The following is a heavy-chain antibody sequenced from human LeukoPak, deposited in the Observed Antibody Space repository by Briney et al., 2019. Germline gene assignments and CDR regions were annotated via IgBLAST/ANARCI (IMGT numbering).Heavy chain of an antibody. CDR1: GGTFSSYA. CDR2: IIPIFGTA. CDR3: ASVGAAAGPFDY. Sequence: ASVKVSCKASGGTFSSYAISWVRQAPGQGLEWMGGIIPIFGTANYAQKFQGRVTITADESTSTAYMELSSLRSEDTAVYYCASVGAAAGPFDYWGQGTLSPSPQ. D-gene: IGHD6-13*01. V-gene: IGHV1-69*13. J-gene: IGHJ4*02.